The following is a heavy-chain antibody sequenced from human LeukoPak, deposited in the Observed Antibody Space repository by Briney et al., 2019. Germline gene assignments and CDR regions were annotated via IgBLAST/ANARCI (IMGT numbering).Heavy chain of an antibody. CDR3: AIPSYGSNFDY. Sequence: AGGSLRLSCAASGFTVSTYWMHWVRQAPGKGLVWVSRINSDKTYTDYADSVKGRFTISRDNAKNSLYLQMNSLRAEDTAVYYCAIPSYGSNFDYWGQGTLVTVST. J-gene: IGHJ4*02. CDR1: GFTVSTYW. D-gene: IGHD4-23*01. V-gene: IGHV3-74*01. CDR2: INSDKTYT.